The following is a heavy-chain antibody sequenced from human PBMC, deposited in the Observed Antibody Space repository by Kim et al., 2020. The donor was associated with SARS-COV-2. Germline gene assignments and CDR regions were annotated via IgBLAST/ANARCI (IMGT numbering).Heavy chain of an antibody. CDR3: ARSSSWYWDAFDI. CDR2: IYYSGTT. Sequence: SETLSLTCTVSGGSIRSSSYYWGWIRQSPGKGLEWIGSIYYSGTTYFAPSLQSRVTISIDTSKNQFSLNLSSVTAADTAVYYCARSSSWYWDAFDIWGQG. CDR1: GGSIRSSSYY. J-gene: IGHJ3*02. D-gene: IGHD6-13*01. V-gene: IGHV4-39*07.